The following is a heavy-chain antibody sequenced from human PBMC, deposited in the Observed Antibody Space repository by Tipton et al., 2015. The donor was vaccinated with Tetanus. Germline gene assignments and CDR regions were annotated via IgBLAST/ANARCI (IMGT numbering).Heavy chain of an antibody. V-gene: IGHV4-39*01. J-gene: IGHJ2*01. CDR3: ARGGSYSYGPRGFDL. CDR2: VFHSGRP. D-gene: IGHD5-18*01. Sequence: TLSLTCSVSGGSIDNNNYHWGWIRQRPGKGLEWIGTVFHSGRPTLNPSFKSRVTLSVDTSKNQFSLKLTSLTVADTAVYYCARGGSYSYGPRGFDLWGRGTLVTVSS. CDR1: GGSIDNNNYH.